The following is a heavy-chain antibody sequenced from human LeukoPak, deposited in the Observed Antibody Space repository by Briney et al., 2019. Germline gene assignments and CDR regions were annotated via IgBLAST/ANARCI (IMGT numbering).Heavy chain of an antibody. Sequence: PGGSLRLSCAASGFAFSSYWMNWVRQAPGKGLEWVASIKQDGSEKYSVDSVKGRFTISRDNDKNLLFLQMNSLRPEDTAVYYCARDRLVDDAFDIWGQGTMVTVSS. CDR1: GFAFSSYW. J-gene: IGHJ3*02. CDR2: IKQDGSEK. D-gene: IGHD2-15*01. V-gene: IGHV3-7*04. CDR3: ARDRLVDDAFDI.